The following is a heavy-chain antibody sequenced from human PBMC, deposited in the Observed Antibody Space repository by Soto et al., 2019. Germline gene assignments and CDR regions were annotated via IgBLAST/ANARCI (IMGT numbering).Heavy chain of an antibody. CDR1: GFTFSSYS. V-gene: IGHV3-48*01. D-gene: IGHD3-9*01. Sequence: GGSLRLSXAASGFTFSSYSMNWVRQAPGRGLEWVSYISSSSSTIYYADSVKGRFTISRDNSKNTLYLQMNSLRAEDTAVYYCARDRAGHYDILTGYTDYYYGMDVWGQGTTVTVSS. J-gene: IGHJ6*02. CDR2: ISSSSSTI. CDR3: ARDRAGHYDILTGYTDYYYGMDV.